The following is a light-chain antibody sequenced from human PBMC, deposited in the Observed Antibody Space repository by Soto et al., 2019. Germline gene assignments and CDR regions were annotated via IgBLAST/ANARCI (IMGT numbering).Light chain of an antibody. J-gene: IGKJ5*01. V-gene: IGKV2-28*01. CDR3: MQAVQTPRT. CDR1: QSLLHSNGYNY. Sequence: DIVVTQSPLSLPVTPGEPASISCRSSQSLLHSNGYNYLDWYLQKPGQSPQLLIYLGSNRASGGPDRFSGSGSGTDCTLTISRVEAEDVGVYYGMQAVQTPRTFGQGTRLEIK. CDR2: LGS.